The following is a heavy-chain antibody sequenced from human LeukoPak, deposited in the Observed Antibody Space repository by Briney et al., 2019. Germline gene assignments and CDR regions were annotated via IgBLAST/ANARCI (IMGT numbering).Heavy chain of an antibody. Sequence: PSETLSLTCAVSGGSISSSGCSWSWIRQPPGKGLEWIGYIYHDGSTYYNPSLKSRVTISVDRSKNQFSLKLSSVTAADTAVYYCARVGGNALPDYWGQGTLVTVSS. V-gene: IGHV4-30-2*01. CDR2: IYHDGST. CDR1: GGSISSSGCS. J-gene: IGHJ4*02. D-gene: IGHD1-26*01. CDR3: ARVGGNALPDY.